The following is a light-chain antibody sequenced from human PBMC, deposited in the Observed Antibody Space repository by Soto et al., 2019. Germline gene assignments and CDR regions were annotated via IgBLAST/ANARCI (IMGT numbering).Light chain of an antibody. CDR3: QHSYITPPA. CDR2: ASS. CDR1: QSISSY. Sequence: DIQMTQSPSSLSASVGDRVTITCRASQSISSYLNWYQQKPVKAPKLLIYASSSLQSGVPSRFSGSGSGTDFTLTISSLQPEDFATYYCQHSYITPPAFGQGTNVDVK. V-gene: IGKV1-39*01. J-gene: IGKJ1*01.